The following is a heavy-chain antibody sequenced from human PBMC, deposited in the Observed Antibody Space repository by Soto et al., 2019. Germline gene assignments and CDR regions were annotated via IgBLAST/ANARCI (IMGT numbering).Heavy chain of an antibody. Sequence: EVQLLESGGGLVHPGGSLRLSCAASGFTFTSYAMRWVRQASVRGLEWVPAISGGGGSTYYADSVKGRLTISRDNSKNTLYLQMNSLRAEDTAVYYCARRGSGSYYDYWGQGTLVTVSS. D-gene: IGHD1-26*01. V-gene: IGHV3-23*01. J-gene: IGHJ4*02. CDR3: ARRGSGSYYDY. CDR1: GFTFTSYA. CDR2: ISGGGGST.